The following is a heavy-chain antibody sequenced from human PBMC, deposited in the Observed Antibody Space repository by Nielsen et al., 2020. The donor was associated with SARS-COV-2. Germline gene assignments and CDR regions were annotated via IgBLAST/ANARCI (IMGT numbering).Heavy chain of an antibody. D-gene: IGHD3-10*01. CDR2: ISYDGSNK. J-gene: IGHJ6*02. V-gene: IGHV3-30-3*01. Sequence: VRQAPGKGLEWVAVISYDGSNKYYADSVKGRFTISRDNSKNTLYLQMNSLRAEDTAVYYCARDSVTYGSGSLGEVYYYYYGMDVWGQGTTVTVS. CDR3: ARDSVTYGSGSLGEVYYYYYGMDV.